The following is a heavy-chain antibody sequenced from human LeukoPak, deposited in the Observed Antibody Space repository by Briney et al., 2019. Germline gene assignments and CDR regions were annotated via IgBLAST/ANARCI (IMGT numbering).Heavy chain of an antibody. J-gene: IGHJ4*02. CDR3: ARTSMVRGVMVHLPDY. CDR1: GGTFSSYA. D-gene: IGHD3-10*01. Sequence: SVTVSCKASGGTFSSYAISRVRQAPGQGLEWMGGIIPIFGTANYAQKFQGRVTITADKSTSTAYMELSSLRSEDTAVYYCARTSMVRGVMVHLPDYWGQGTLVTVSS. V-gene: IGHV1-69*06. CDR2: IIPIFGTA.